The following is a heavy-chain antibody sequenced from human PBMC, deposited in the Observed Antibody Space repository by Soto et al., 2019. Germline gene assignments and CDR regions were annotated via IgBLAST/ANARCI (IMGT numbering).Heavy chain of an antibody. CDR2: IYYSGST. Sequence: SETLSLTCTVSGGSISSYYWSWIRQPPGKGLEWIGYIYYSGSTNYNPSLKSRVTISVDTSKNQFSLKLSSVTAADTAVYYCARGARPDYFDYCGQGTLVTVSS. J-gene: IGHJ4*02. D-gene: IGHD6-6*01. CDR1: GGSISSYY. V-gene: IGHV4-59*01. CDR3: ARGARPDYFDY.